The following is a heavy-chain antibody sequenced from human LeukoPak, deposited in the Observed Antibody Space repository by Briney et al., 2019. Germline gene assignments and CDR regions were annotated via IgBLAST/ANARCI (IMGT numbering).Heavy chain of an antibody. CDR3: ARVFVDTAMAIFSSSYYYYYYMDV. J-gene: IGHJ6*03. V-gene: IGHV3-48*01. CDR1: GFTFSSYS. D-gene: IGHD5-18*01. Sequence: GRSQRLSCAASGFTFSSYSMNWVRQAPGKGLEWVSYITSSSSTIYYADSVKGRFTISRDNAKNSLYLQMNSLRAEDTAGYYCARVFVDTAMAIFSSSYYYYYYMDVWGKGTTVTVSS. CDR2: ITSSSSTI.